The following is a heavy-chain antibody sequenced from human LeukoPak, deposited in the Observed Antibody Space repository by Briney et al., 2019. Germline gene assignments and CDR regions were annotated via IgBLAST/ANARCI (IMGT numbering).Heavy chain of an antibody. CDR3: ARSDFWSGYYPHFDY. CDR2: IYSSGST. V-gene: IGHV4-4*07. Sequence: SETLSLTCTVSGGSISSYYWSWIRQPAGKGLEWIGRIYSSGSTNYNPSLKSRVTMSLDTSKNQFSLKLTSVTAADTAVYYCARSDFWSGYYPHFDYWGQGTLVTVSS. J-gene: IGHJ4*02. D-gene: IGHD3-3*01. CDR1: GGSISSYY.